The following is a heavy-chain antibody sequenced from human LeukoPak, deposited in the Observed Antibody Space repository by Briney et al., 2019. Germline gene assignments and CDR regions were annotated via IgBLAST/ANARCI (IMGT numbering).Heavy chain of an antibody. CDR3: ASLDILTGYYGTDY. CDR2: IYYSGST. V-gene: IGHV4-59*08. D-gene: IGHD3-9*01. CDR1: GGSISSYY. J-gene: IGHJ4*02. Sequence: SETLSLTCTVSGGSISSYYWSWIRQPPGKGLEWIGYIYYSGSTNYNPSLKSRVTISVKTSKNQFSLKLSSVTAADTAVYYCASLDILTGYYGTDYWGQGTLVTVSS.